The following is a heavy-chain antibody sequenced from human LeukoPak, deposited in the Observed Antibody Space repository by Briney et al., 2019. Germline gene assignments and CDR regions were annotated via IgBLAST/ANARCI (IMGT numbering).Heavy chain of an antibody. CDR3: ARRSREYSSSWTDAFDI. J-gene: IGHJ3*02. D-gene: IGHD6-13*01. V-gene: IGHV5-51*01. CDR1: GYTFNNYW. Sequence: GESLKISCKASGYTFNNYWIGWVRQMPGKGLEWMGIIHPGVSDVRYSPSFQGQVTISADKSISTAYLQWSSLKASDSAIFYCARRSREYSSSWTDAFDIWGQGTKVTVSS. CDR2: IHPGVSDV.